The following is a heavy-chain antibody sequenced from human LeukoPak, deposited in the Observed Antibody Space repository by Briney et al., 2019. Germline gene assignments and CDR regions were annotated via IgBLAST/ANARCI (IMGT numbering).Heavy chain of an antibody. D-gene: IGHD2-15*01. CDR2: IYHGGST. CDR1: GGSISSGGYC. V-gene: IGHV4-30-2*01. J-gene: IGHJ4*02. CDR3: PSDRVADYFDY. Sequence: SQTLSLTCAVSGGSISSGGYCWRWIRQPPGKGLEWIGYIYHGGSTYYNPSLKSRSTITVDRAKNQFSLKLSSVPAADTAVYYCPSDRVADYFDYWGQGTLVTVSS.